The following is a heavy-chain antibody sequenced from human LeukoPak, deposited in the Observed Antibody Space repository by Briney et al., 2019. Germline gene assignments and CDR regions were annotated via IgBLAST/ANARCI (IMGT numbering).Heavy chain of an antibody. Sequence: SQTLSLTCAISGDSVSSDSAAWSWIGQSPSRGLEWLGRTYYRSKWYNDYAISVKSRITINPDTSKNQFSLQLNSVTPEDTAVYYCARGVHSYYFDYWGQGTLVTVSS. J-gene: IGHJ4*02. CDR1: GDSVSSDSAA. D-gene: IGHD2-15*01. CDR3: ARGVHSYYFDY. V-gene: IGHV6-1*01. CDR2: TYYRSKWYN.